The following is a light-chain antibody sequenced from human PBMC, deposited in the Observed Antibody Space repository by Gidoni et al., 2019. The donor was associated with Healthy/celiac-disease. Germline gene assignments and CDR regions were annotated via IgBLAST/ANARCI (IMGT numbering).Light chain of an antibody. CDR1: QSIRSY. Sequence: DIQTTQSPSSLSASVGDRVTITCRASQSIRSYLNWYQQKPGKAPKLLIYAASSLQSGVPSRFSGSGSGTDFTLTISSLQPEDFATYYCQQSFRTFGQGTKVEIK. CDR3: QQSFRT. CDR2: AAS. J-gene: IGKJ1*01. V-gene: IGKV1-39*01.